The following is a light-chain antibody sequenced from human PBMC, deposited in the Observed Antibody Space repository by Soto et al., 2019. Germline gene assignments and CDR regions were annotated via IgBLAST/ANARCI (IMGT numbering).Light chain of an antibody. V-gene: IGKV3-11*01. CDR3: QQRSNWPTIT. CDR2: DAS. J-gene: IGKJ5*01. Sequence: EVVITQSPAILSVSPGERVTLSWKARQSVRSNLAWYQQKPGQAPSLLIYDASNRATGIPARFSGSGSGTDFTLTISSLEPEDFAVYDYQQRSNWPTITFGQGTRLEIK. CDR1: QSVRSN.